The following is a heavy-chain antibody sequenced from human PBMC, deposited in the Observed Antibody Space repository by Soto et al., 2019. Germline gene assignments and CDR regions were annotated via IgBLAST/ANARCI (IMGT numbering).Heavy chain of an antibody. D-gene: IGHD3-22*01. CDR3: ARGGTMIVVVITTFDY. CDR1: GFTFSSYA. J-gene: IGHJ4*02. V-gene: IGHV3-30*04. CDR2: ISYDGSNK. Sequence: GGSLRLSCAASGFTFSSYAMHWVRQAPGKGLEWVAVISYDGSNKYYADSVKGRFTISRDNSKNTLYLQMNGLRAEDTAVYYCARGGTMIVVVITTFDYWGQGTLVTVSS.